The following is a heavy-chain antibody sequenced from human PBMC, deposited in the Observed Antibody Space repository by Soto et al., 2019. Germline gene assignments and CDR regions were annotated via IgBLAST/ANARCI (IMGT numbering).Heavy chain of an antibody. CDR3: ARTHSGSYYSVFNY. CDR2: IYRSGTT. CDR1: NFSISSGYY. Sequence: SETLSLTCVLSNFSISSGYYWGWIRQSPGKGLEWIASIYRSGTTSYNPSLKSRVTISVDPSKNQFSLMLTAVTAADTAVYYCARTHSGSYYSVFNYWGRGSLVTVSS. V-gene: IGHV4-38-2*01. J-gene: IGHJ4*02. D-gene: IGHD1-26*01.